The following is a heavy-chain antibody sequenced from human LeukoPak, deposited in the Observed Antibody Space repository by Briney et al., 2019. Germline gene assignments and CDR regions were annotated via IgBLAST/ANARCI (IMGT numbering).Heavy chain of an antibody. J-gene: IGHJ6*03. CDR1: NYSISSGYY. D-gene: IGHD4-11*01. CDR3: ARGNMWDYRRYYYYMDV. CDR2: INHRGST. V-gene: IGHV4-38-2*02. Sequence: PSETLSLTCTVSNYSISSGYYWGWIRQPPGKGLEWIGEINHRGSTNYNPSLKSRVTISVDTSKNQFSLKLNSVTAADTAIYYCARGNMWDYRRYYYYMDVWGKGTTVTVSS.